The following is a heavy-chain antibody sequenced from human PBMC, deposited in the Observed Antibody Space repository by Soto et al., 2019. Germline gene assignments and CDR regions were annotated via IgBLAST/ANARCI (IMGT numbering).Heavy chain of an antibody. J-gene: IGHJ2*01. CDR2: ITSSGDTI. V-gene: IGHV3-11*01. Sequence: QMQLVESGGGLVKPGGSLRLSCAASGFTFSDYYMSWIRQAPGKGLEWISYITSSGDTIYYTDSVKGRFTISRDNAKKSLFLDMTNLRADDTAVYYCATRWGYFDFWGRGTLVTVSS. CDR3: ATRWGYFDF. CDR1: GFTFSDYY.